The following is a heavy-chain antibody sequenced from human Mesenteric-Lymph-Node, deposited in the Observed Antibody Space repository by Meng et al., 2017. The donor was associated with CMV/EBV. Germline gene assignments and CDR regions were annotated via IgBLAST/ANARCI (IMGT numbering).Heavy chain of an antibody. D-gene: IGHD3-3*01. CDR1: GESFNGYY. CDR2: ILHSEKT. V-gene: IGHV4-34*12. CDR3: ARHSAVLTTFGAVLNSYGLDY. Sequence: SETLSLTCAVSGESFNGYYWTWIRQAPGQGLEWIGQILHSEKTDYNPSLKSRLTMSVDTSKNQFSLKLKSVTAADTGVYYCARHSAVLTTFGAVLNSYGLDYWGQGTTVTVSS. J-gene: IGHJ6*02.